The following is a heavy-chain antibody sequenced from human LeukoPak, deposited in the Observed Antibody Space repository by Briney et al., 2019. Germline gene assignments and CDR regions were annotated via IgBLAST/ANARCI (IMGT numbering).Heavy chain of an antibody. CDR3: AVAWYYDSSGYYYPAHY. CDR1: GGSISSYY. Sequence: SETLSLTCTVSGGSISSYYWSWIRQPAGKGLEWIGRIYTSGSTNYNPSLKSRVTISVDTSKNQFSLKLSSVTAADTAVYYCAVAWYYDSSGYYYPAHYWGQGTLVTVSS. D-gene: IGHD3-22*01. CDR2: IYTSGST. V-gene: IGHV4-4*07. J-gene: IGHJ4*02.